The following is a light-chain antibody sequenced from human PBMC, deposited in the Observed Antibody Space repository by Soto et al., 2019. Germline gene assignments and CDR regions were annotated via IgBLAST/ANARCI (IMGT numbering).Light chain of an antibody. V-gene: IGLV2-8*01. CDR3: TSYAGSITYV. CDR1: SSDVGGYNY. Sequence: QSALTQPPSASGSPGQSVTISCTGTSSDVGGYNYVSWYQQHPGKAPKLVIFEVNKRPSGLPDRFSGSKSGNTASLTVSGLQAEDEADYYCTSYAGSITYVFGTGTKVTVL. CDR2: EVN. J-gene: IGLJ1*01.